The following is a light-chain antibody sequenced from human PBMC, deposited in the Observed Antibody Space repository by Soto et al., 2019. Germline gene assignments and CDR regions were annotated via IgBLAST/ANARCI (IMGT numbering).Light chain of an antibody. Sequence: QSVLTQPPSASGTPGQRVTISCSGSSSNIGSNTVNWYQQLPGTAPKLLIYSNNQRPSGVPDRFSGSKSGNTASLTISGLQAEDEADYYCCSYAGGYVFEVIFGGGTKSPS. CDR1: SSNIGSNT. J-gene: IGLJ2*01. CDR2: SNN. CDR3: CSYAGGYVFEVI. V-gene: IGLV1-44*01.